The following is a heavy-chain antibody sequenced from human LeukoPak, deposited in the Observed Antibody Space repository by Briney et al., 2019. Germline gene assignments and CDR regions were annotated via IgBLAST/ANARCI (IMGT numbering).Heavy chain of an antibody. J-gene: IGHJ4*02. CDR1: EFSFSSHS. CDR3: AKSSGYCSSTSCYADFDY. Sequence: GGSLRLSCAASEFSFSSHSMNWVRQAPGKGLEWVSTINSSGDYTCYADSVKGRFTISRDNSKNTLYLQMNSLRAEDTAVYYCAKSSGYCSSTSCYADFDYWGQGTLVTVSS. V-gene: IGHV3-23*01. D-gene: IGHD2-2*01. CDR2: INSSGDYT.